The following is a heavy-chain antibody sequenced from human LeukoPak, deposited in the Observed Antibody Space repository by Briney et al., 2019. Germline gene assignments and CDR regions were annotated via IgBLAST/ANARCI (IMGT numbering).Heavy chain of an antibody. CDR2: IYPGDSDT. CDR1: GYSFTIYW. D-gene: IGHD3-22*01. CDR3: ARRLGYYDSSAPGAFDI. Sequence: GESLKISCKGSGYSFTIYWISLVRQMPGKDLEWMGIIYPGDSDTRYSPSFQGQVTISADKSISTAYLQWSSLKASDTAMYYCARRLGYYDSSAPGAFDIWGQGTMVTVSS. J-gene: IGHJ3*02. V-gene: IGHV5-51*01.